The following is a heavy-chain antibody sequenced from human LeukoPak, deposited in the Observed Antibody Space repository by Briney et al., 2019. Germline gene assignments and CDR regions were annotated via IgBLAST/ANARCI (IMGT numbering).Heavy chain of an antibody. CDR2: VTASARRT. CDR3: AKWGFSDRSGANFHS. J-gene: IGHJ4*02. V-gene: IGHV3-23*01. Sequence: GGSLRLSCEASGFTFSNYAMSWVRQAPGKGLEWVSTVTASARRTYYADSVQGRFTISRDNSNNTLSLQVNSLRADDTAVYHCAKWGFSDRSGANFHSWGQGTLVTVSS. D-gene: IGHD3-22*01. CDR1: GFTFSNYA.